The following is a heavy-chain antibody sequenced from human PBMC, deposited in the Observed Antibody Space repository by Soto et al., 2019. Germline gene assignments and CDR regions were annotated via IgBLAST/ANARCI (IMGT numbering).Heavy chain of an antibody. CDR1: GSTFSSYA. CDR2: IIPILGTA. CDR3: ARPGTGYVFWSGYYMGTDYYYYGMDV. Sequence: SLKVSCKASGSTFSSYAISWVRQAPGQGLEWMGGIIPILGTANYAQKFQGRVTITADESTSTAYMELSRLRSEDTAVYYCARPGTGYVFWSGYYMGTDYYYYGMDVWGQGTTVTVSS. V-gene: IGHV1-69*13. J-gene: IGHJ6*02. D-gene: IGHD3-3*01.